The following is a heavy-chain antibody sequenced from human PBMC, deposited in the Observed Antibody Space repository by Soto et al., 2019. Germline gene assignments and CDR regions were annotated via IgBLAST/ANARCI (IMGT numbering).Heavy chain of an antibody. V-gene: IGHV5-10-1*01. CDR2: IDPSDSYT. J-gene: IGHJ6*02. D-gene: IGHD2-15*01. CDR1: GYSFTSYW. CDR3: ARHTYCSGGSCAYTDYYYGMDV. Sequence: PGESLKISCKGSGYSFTSYWISWVRQMPGKGLEWMGRIDPSDSYTNYSPSFQGHVTISADKSISTAYLQWSSLKASDTAMYYCARHTYCSGGSCAYTDYYYGMDVWGQGTTVTVSS.